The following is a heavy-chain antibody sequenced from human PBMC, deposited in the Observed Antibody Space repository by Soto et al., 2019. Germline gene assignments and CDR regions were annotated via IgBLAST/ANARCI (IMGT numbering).Heavy chain of an antibody. CDR1: GYTFTSYV. Sequence: QVQLVQSGPEVKKPGASVKVSCKASGYTFTSYVITWVRQARGQGLEWRGWISAYNGNTKHAQKLQGRVTMTTDTSTSTDYMELRSLRADDTTVYSCAIWFGDTDFWGQGTPVTVSS. J-gene: IGHJ4*03. CDR3: AIWFGDTDF. CDR2: ISAYNGNT. D-gene: IGHD3-10*01. V-gene: IGHV1-18*01.